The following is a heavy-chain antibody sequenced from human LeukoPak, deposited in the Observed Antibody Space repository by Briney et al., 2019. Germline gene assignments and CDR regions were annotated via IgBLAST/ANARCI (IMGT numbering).Heavy chain of an antibody. Sequence: GGSLRLSCAASGFTFSSYAMSWVRQAPGKGLEWVSAISGSGGSTYYADSVKGRFAISRDNSKNTLYLQMNSLRAEDTAVYYCATTLEAWILYYYMDVWGKGTTVTISS. CDR2: ISGSGGST. CDR1: GFTFSSYA. J-gene: IGHJ6*03. CDR3: ATTLEAWILYYYMDV. V-gene: IGHV3-23*01. D-gene: IGHD5-12*01.